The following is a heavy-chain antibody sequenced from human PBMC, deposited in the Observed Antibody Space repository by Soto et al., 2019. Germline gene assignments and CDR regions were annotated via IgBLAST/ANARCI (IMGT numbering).Heavy chain of an antibody. CDR1: VGSISGSD. J-gene: IGHJ4*02. D-gene: IGHD6-19*01. Sequence: PSETLSLTCSVSVGSISGSDWSWIRQSPGKGLEWLGYVYYTGSTNYSPSLRRRASISVDTSKNEVSLRLSLVTAADTAVYFCARSVAVPGAHIDYWGQGTQVTVSS. CDR3: ARSVAVPGAHIDY. CDR2: VYYTGST. V-gene: IGHV4-59*01.